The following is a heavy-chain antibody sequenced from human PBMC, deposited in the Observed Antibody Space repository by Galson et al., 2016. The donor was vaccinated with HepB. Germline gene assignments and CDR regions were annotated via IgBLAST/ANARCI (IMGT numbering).Heavy chain of an antibody. D-gene: IGHD3-10*01. J-gene: IGHJ4*02. CDR2: ISDTGIP. Sequence: TCSVSGGSISHYYWSWIRQPPGKGLEWIGYISDTGIPKYNPSLQSRVTFSVETSKSQFSLTLRSLTAADTAVYYCARASRTMVRGVFMQHFVYWGPGKLVTVSS. CDR1: GGSISHYY. V-gene: IGHV4-59*01. CDR3: ARASRTMVRGVFMQHFVY.